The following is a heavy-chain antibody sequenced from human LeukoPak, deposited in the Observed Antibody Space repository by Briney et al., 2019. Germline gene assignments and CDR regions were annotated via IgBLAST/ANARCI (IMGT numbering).Heavy chain of an antibody. Sequence: PSGTLSLTCTVSGYSISSGYYWGWIRQPPGKGREWIGSIYHSVSTYYNPSLKSRVTISVDKSKNQFSLKLSSVTAADTAVYYCARDSSSLYYFDYWGQGTLVTVSS. J-gene: IGHJ4*02. V-gene: IGHV4-38-2*02. CDR2: IYHSVST. CDR3: ARDSSSLYYFDY. CDR1: GYSISSGYY. D-gene: IGHD6-13*01.